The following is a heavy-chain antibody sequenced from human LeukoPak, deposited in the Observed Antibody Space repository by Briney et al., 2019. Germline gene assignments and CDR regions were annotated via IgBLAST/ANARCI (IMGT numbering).Heavy chain of an antibody. J-gene: IGHJ3*02. CDR3: ARFDLLDAFDI. CDR1: GGSISSGSYY. Sequence: SETLSPTCTVSGGSISSGSYYWSWIRQPAGKGLEWIGRMYTSGSTNYNPSLKSRVTISVDTSKNQFSLKLSSVTAADTAVYYCARFDLLDAFDIWGQGTMVTVSS. D-gene: IGHD3-3*01. V-gene: IGHV4-61*02. CDR2: MYTSGST.